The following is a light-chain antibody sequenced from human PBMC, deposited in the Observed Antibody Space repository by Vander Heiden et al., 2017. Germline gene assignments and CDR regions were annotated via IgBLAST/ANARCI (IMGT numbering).Light chain of an antibody. V-gene: IGKV1-5*03. CDR2: KAS. J-gene: IGKJ2*01. CDR3: QQDDTSPYT. CDR1: QGISAW. Sequence: DIQMTQSPSTLSASVGDRVTITCRASQGISAWLAWFQQKPGKAPNLLIYKASTLQSGVPSRFSGSGSETEFTLTISSLQPDDFATYYCQQDDTSPYTFGQGTRLEIK.